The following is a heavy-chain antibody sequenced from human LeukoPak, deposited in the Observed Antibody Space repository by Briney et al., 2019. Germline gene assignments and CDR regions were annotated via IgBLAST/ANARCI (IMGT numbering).Heavy chain of an antibody. Sequence: GASVKVSCKASGYTFTSYYMHWVRQAPGQGLEWMGIINPSGGSTSYAQKFQGRLTMTRDMSTSTVYMELSSLRSEDTAVYYCAPSSGYYWAFDYWGQGTLVTVSS. CDR3: APSSGYYWAFDY. CDR2: INPSGGST. D-gene: IGHD3-22*01. J-gene: IGHJ4*02. V-gene: IGHV1-46*01. CDR1: GYTFTSYY.